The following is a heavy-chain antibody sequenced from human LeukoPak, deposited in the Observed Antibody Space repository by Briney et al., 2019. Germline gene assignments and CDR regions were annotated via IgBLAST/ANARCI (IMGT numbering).Heavy chain of an antibody. D-gene: IGHD2-2*01. V-gene: IGHV4-31*03. CDR1: GGSISSSSYY. CDR2: ISYTGST. CDR3: ARAYPSTSTD. J-gene: IGHJ4*02. Sequence: SETLSLTCTVSGGSISSSSYYWSWIRQFPGKGLEWIGFISYTGSTHYNPSLKSRVTISQGTSQNQFSLKLSSVTAADTAIYYCARAYPSTSTDWGQGMLVTVSS.